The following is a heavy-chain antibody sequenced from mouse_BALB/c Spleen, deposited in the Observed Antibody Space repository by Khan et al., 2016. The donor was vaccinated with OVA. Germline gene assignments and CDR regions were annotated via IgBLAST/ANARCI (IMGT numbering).Heavy chain of an antibody. CDR1: GYTFASYH. Sequence: QVQLQQSGTELVRPGASVNMSCKTCGYTFASYHINWVKQKPGQGLDWIGYINPYNGYTTYNQRFKGKATLTVDKSSSTAYMELSSLTSDDSAVYICAMTAAFAYWGQGTLVTVAA. V-gene: IGHV1-85*01. J-gene: IGHJ3*01. CDR2: INPYNGYT. D-gene: IGHD1-2*01. CDR3: AMTAAFAY.